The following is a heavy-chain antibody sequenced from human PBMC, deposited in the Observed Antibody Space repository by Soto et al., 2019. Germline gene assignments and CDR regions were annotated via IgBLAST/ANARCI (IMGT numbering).Heavy chain of an antibody. CDR3: PRGDIVVVTAILSLGNWFDP. CDR2: IIPIFGAA. J-gene: IGHJ5*02. CDR1: GGTFSSYA. D-gene: IGHD2-21*02. V-gene: IGHV1-69*12. Sequence: QVQLVQSGAEVKKPGSSVKVSCKASGGTFSSYAISWVRQAPGQGLEWIGGIIPIFGAANYAQKFQGRVTIPEDASMGTAYMELSSQRSEDTPVYYCPRGDIVVVTAILSLGNWFDPWGQGTLVTVSS.